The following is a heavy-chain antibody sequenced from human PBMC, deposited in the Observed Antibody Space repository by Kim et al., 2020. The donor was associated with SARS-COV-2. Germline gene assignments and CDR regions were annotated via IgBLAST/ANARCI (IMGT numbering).Heavy chain of an antibody. CDR2: GST. V-gene: IGHV3-23*01. D-gene: IGHD6-6*01. Sequence: GSTYYADSVQGRFTISRDISKNTLYLHMNSLRADDTALYYCVSSSPASDYWGQGTLVTVSS. CDR3: VSSSPASDY. J-gene: IGHJ4*02.